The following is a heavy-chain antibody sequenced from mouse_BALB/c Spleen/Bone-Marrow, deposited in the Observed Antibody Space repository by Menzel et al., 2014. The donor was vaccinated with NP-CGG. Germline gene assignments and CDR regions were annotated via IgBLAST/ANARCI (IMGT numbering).Heavy chain of an antibody. J-gene: IGHJ3*01. CDR2: ISNGGGST. V-gene: IGHV5-12-2*01. Sequence: EVNVVESGGGLVQPGGSLRLSCAASGFTFSSYTMSWVRRTPEKRLDWVAYISNGGGSTYYPDTVKGRFTISRDNAKNTLYLQMSSLKSEDTAMYYCARGNGFAYWGQGTLVTVSA. CDR1: GFTFSSYT. CDR3: ARGNGFAY.